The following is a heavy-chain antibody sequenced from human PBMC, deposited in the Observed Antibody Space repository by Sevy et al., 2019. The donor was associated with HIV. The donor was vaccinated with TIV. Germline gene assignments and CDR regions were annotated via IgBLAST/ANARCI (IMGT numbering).Heavy chain of an antibody. CDR1: GLNFNIYS. Sequence: GGCLRLSCAVSGLNFNIYSMSWVRQAPGKGLEWVSTLSFGCGKINYADSVKGRFIISRDDSKNTLYLQMNSLRAEDTAVYFCAREGCTRPHDYWGQGSLVTVSS. J-gene: IGHJ4*02. V-gene: IGHV3-23*01. CDR2: LSFGCGKI. CDR3: AREGCTRPHDY. D-gene: IGHD2-8*01.